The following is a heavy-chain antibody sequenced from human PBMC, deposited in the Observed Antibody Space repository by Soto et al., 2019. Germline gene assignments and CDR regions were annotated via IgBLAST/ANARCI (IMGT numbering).Heavy chain of an antibody. V-gene: IGHV3-74*01. CDR2: IQSDESST. Sequence: EVQLVESGGGLVQPGGSLRLSCAASGFTFSNYWMHWVRQAPGKGLLWVSRIQSDESSTDYADSVKGRFTISRDNAKNTVYLQMNSLRADDTAVYYCARGGNPDYWGRGTLVTVSS. CDR1: GFTFSNYW. D-gene: IGHD4-4*01. J-gene: IGHJ4*02. CDR3: ARGGNPDY.